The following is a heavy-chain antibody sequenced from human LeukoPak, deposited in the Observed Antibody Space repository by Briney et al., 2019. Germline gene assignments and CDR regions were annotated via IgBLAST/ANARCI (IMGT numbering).Heavy chain of an antibody. CDR2: ISGDGRT. CDR3: TKAISGWYYFNY. V-gene: IGHV3-43*02. Sequence: GGSLRLSCAASGVVSDDSDMHWVRQAPGKGLEWVSVISGDGRTFYADSVKGRFTISRDNSKNSLHLQMNSLSTEDTAFYYCTKAISGWYYFNYWGQGTLVTVSS. D-gene: IGHD6-19*01. J-gene: IGHJ4*02. CDR1: GVVSDDSD.